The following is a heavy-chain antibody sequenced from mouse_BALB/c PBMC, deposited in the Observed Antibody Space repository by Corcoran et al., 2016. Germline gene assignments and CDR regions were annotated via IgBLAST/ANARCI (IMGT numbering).Heavy chain of an antibody. CDR2: INPGSGGT. J-gene: IGHJ2*01. CDR3: ARGLWDGYPLDY. Sequence: QVQLQQSGAELVRPGTSVKVSCKASGYAFTNYLIEWVKQGPGQGLEWIGVINPGSGGTNYNEKFKGKATLTADKSSSTAYMQLSSLTSDDSAVYFCARGLWDGYPLDYWGQGTTLTVSS. V-gene: IGHV1-54*01. D-gene: IGHD2-3*01. CDR1: GYAFTNYL.